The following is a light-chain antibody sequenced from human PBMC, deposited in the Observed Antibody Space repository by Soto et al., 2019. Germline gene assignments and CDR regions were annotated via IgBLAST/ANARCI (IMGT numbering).Light chain of an antibody. CDR2: GVS. CDR1: QSLSSNY. Sequence: EIVLTQSPGTLSLSPGERATLSCRASQSLSSNYLAWYQQKPGQAPRLLIYGVSSRGTGVPGSFSGSGSGTDFTLTLSRLEPEDFAVYSCQQYVSAPLTFGQGKRLEIK. V-gene: IGKV3-20*01. CDR3: QQYVSAPLT. J-gene: IGKJ5*01.